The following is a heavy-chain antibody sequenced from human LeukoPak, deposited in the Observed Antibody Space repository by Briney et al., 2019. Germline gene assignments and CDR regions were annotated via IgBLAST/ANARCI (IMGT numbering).Heavy chain of an antibody. CDR3: ARDRPDGLRLLWFGSWFDP. CDR1: GYTFTSYA. D-gene: IGHD3-10*01. Sequence: ASVKVSCKASGYTFTSYAMNWVRQAPGQGLEWMGWINTNTGNPTYAQGFTGRFVFSLDTSVSTAYLQISSLKAEDTAVYYCARDRPDGLRLLWFGSWFDPWGQGTLVTVSS. CDR2: INTNTGNP. V-gene: IGHV7-4-1*02. J-gene: IGHJ5*02.